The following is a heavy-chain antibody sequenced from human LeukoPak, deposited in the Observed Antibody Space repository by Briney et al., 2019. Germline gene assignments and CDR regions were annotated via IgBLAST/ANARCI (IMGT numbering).Heavy chain of an antibody. CDR3: ARGIESYGNYGY. J-gene: IGHJ4*02. CDR2: MYNSGST. CDR1: GGSISGSY. D-gene: IGHD4-11*01. V-gene: IGHV4-59*01. Sequence: SQTLSLTCTVSGGSISGSYWSWIRQPPGKGLEWIAYMYNSGSTNYNPSLKSRVTISIDTSKNQFSLKLSSLTAADTAIYYCARGIESYGNYGYWGQGILVTVSS.